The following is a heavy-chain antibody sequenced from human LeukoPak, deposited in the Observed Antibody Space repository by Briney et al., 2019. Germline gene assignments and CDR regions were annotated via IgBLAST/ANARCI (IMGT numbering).Heavy chain of an antibody. CDR3: ARGEPNYDFWSAYDRHGAFDI. CDR2: IYYSEST. D-gene: IGHD3-3*01. Sequence: PSESLSLTCTVSGASICSFYWNWIRQPPGKGLEWIGYIYYSESTNYSPSLKSRVTISVDTSKNQFSLKLSSVTAADTAVYYCARGEPNYDFWSAYDRHGAFDIWGQGTMVSVSS. J-gene: IGHJ3*02. CDR1: GASICSFY. V-gene: IGHV4-59*01.